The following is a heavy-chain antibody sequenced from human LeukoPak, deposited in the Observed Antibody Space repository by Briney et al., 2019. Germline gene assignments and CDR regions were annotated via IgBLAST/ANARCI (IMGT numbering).Heavy chain of an antibody. CDR1: GYSISSGYY. CDR2: IYHSGST. CDR3: ARVNYYARHYYYYMDV. D-gene: IGHD3-22*01. V-gene: IGHV4-38-2*02. J-gene: IGHJ6*03. Sequence: PSETLSLTCTVSGYSISSGYYWGWIRQPPGKGLEWIGSIYHSGSTYYNPSLKSRVTISVDTSKNQFSLKLSSVTAADTAVYYCARVNYYARHYYYYMDVWGKGTTVTVSS.